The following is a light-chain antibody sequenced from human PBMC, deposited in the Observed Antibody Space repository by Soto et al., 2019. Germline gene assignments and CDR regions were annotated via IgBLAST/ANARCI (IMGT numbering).Light chain of an antibody. J-gene: IGKJ1*01. CDR2: GAS. CDR3: QQYGSSATWT. CDR1: QSVTSSY. Sequence: EIVLTQSPGTLSLSPGERATLSCRASQSVTSSYLAWYQQKPGQAPRLLIYGASSRATGIPDRFRGSGSGTDFTLTISRLEPEDFGVYYCQQYGSSATWTFGQGTKVEIK. V-gene: IGKV3-20*01.